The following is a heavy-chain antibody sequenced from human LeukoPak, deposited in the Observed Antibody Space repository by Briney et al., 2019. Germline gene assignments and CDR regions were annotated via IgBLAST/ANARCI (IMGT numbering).Heavy chain of an antibody. D-gene: IGHD3-3*01. CDR3: AADLAYDFWSGYSFDY. Sequence: AASVKVSCKASGFTFTSSAVQWVRQARGQRLEWIGWIVVGSGNTNYAQKFQERVTITRDMSTSTAYMELSSLRSEDTAVYYCAADLAYDFWSGYSFDYWGQGTLVTVSS. CDR2: IVVGSGNT. CDR1: GFTFTSSA. V-gene: IGHV1-58*01. J-gene: IGHJ4*02.